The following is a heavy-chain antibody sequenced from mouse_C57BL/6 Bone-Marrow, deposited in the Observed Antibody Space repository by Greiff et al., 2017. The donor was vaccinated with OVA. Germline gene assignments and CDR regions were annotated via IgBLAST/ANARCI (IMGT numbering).Heavy chain of an antibody. J-gene: IGHJ4*01. CDR1: GYSITSGYY. CDR3: ARAYSNQGWAMDY. V-gene: IGHV3-6*01. Sequence: EVKLEESGPGLVKPSQSLSLTCSVTGYSITSGYYWNWIRQFPGNKLEWMGYISYDGSNNYNPSLKNRISITRDTSKNQFFLKLNSVTTEDTATYYCARAYSNQGWAMDYWGQGTSVTVSS. D-gene: IGHD2-5*01. CDR2: ISYDGSN.